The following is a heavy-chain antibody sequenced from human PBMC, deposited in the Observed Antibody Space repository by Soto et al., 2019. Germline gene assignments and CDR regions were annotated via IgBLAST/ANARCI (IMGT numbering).Heavy chain of an antibody. J-gene: IGHJ4*02. Sequence: QVQLVQSGAEVKKPGASVKVYCKASGYTFTSYGISWVRLAPGQGLERMRWISAHYGNTNYAQKLQGRVTITTDTATSTAYMTLSILRSDDTAVYYWARDGGYSGSYGGQASLVTV. CDR2: ISAHYGNT. CDR1: GYTFTSYG. CDR3: ARDGGYSGSY. D-gene: IGHD1-26*01. V-gene: IGHV1-18*01.